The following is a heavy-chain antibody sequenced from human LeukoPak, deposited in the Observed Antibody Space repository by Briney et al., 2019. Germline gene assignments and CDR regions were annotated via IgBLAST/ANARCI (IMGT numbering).Heavy chain of an antibody. D-gene: IGHD6-19*01. J-gene: IGHJ4*02. Sequence: SETLSLTCTVSGGSISSYYWSWIRQPPGKGLEWIGYIYYSGSTNYNPSLKSRVTISVDTSKNQFSLKLSSVTAADTAVYYCARFAQYIAMAGKGFDYWGQGTLVTVSS. CDR1: GGSISSYY. CDR3: ARFAQYIAMAGKGFDY. V-gene: IGHV4-59*08. CDR2: IYYSGST.